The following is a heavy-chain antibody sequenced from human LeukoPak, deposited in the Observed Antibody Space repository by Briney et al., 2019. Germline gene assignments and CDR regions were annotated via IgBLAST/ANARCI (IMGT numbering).Heavy chain of an antibody. CDR3: ARVPLWFGVSSFDY. CDR2: IYYSGST. CDR1: GGSIRSYY. V-gene: IGHV4-59*12. Sequence: PSETLSLTCTVSGGSIRSYYWSWIRQPPGKGLEWIGYIYYSGSTNYNPSLKSRVTISVDTSKNQFSLKLSSVTAADTAVYYCARVPLWFGVSSFDYWGQGTLVTVSS. J-gene: IGHJ4*02. D-gene: IGHD3-10*01.